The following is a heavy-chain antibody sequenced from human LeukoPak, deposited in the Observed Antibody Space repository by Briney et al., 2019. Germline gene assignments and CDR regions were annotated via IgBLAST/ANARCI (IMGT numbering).Heavy chain of an antibody. CDR1: GFTFSSYA. CDR3: ARELGGYSYGYQGLYYYYSMDV. CDR2: ISSNGGST. J-gene: IGHJ6*02. Sequence: GGSLRLSCAASGFTFSSYAMHWVRQAPGKGLEYVSAISSNGGSTYYANSVKGRFTISRDNSKNTLYLQMGSLRAEDMAVYYCARELGGYSYGYQGLYYYYSMDVWGQGTTVTVSS. V-gene: IGHV3-64*01. D-gene: IGHD5-18*01.